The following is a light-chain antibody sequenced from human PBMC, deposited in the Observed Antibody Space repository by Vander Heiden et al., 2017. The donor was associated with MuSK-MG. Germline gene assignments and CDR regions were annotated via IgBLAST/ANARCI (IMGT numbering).Light chain of an antibody. V-gene: IGLV2-14*03. J-gene: IGLJ2*01. Sequence: QSALTRPASVSGSPGQSITISCTGTSNGYDYVSWYQQHPGKAPKLLIYDVSNRPSGISSRFSGSKSGNTASLTISGLQAEDEAAYYCSSYTTTSTLVVFGGGTDLTVL. CDR2: DVS. CDR1: SNGYDY. CDR3: SSYTTTSTLVV.